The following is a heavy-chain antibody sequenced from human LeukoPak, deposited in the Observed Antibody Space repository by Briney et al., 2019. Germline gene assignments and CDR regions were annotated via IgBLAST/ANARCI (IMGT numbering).Heavy chain of an antibody. CDR2: ISGSGGST. Sequence: GGSLRLSCAASGFTFSSYAMSWVRQAPGKGLEWVSAISGSGGSTYYADSVEGRFTISRDNSKNTLYLQMNSLRAEDTAVYYCAKGYCSGGSCPLGWYFDLWGRGTLVTVSS. J-gene: IGHJ2*01. D-gene: IGHD2-15*01. CDR3: AKGYCSGGSCPLGWYFDL. CDR1: GFTFSSYA. V-gene: IGHV3-23*01.